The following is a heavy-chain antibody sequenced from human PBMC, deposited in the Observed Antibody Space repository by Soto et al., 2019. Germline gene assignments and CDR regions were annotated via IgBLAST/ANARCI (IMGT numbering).Heavy chain of an antibody. D-gene: IGHD5-18*01. Sequence: GGSLRLSCAATGFIFDTYGMHWVRQAPGKGLEWIAVISYDGIKKNYADSVKGRFTISRDNSKNTLFLQMNSLRSDDTAVYFCAKDQSGYTYATVHYWGQGTLVTVYS. J-gene: IGHJ4*02. V-gene: IGHV3-30*18. CDR1: GFIFDTYG. CDR3: AKDQSGYTYATVHY. CDR2: ISYDGIKK.